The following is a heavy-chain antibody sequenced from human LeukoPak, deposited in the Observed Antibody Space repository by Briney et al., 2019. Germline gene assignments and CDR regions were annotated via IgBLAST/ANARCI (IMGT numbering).Heavy chain of an antibody. D-gene: IGHD1-26*01. CDR3: AGERVIVGDNAFDI. Sequence: ASVKVSCKASGYTFTSYGISWVRQAPGQGLEWMGWISAYNGNTNYAQKLQGRVTMTTDTSTSTAYMELRSLRSDDTAVYYCAGERVIVGDNAFDIWGQGTMVTVSS. V-gene: IGHV1-18*01. J-gene: IGHJ3*02. CDR1: GYTFTSYG. CDR2: ISAYNGNT.